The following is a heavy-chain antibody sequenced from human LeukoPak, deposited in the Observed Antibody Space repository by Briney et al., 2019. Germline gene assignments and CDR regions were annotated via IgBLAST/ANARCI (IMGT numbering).Heavy chain of an antibody. Sequence: IPSETLSLTCTVSGGSISSSSYYWGWIRQPPGKGLEWIGSIYHSGSTYYNPSLKSRVTISVDTSKNQFSLKLSSVTAADTAVYYCARSVGATIFDYWGQGTLVTVSS. J-gene: IGHJ4*02. CDR2: IYHSGST. V-gene: IGHV4-39*07. CDR1: GGSISSSSYY. D-gene: IGHD1-26*01. CDR3: ARSVGATIFDY.